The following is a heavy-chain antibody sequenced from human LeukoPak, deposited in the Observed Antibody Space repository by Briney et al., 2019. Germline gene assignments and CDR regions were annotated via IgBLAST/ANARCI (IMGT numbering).Heavy chain of an antibody. J-gene: IGHJ4*02. CDR2: IYYSGST. D-gene: IGHD6-19*01. Sequence: SETPSLTCTVSGGSISSYYWSWIRQPPGKGLEWIGYIYYSGSTNYNPSLKSRVTISVDTSKNQFSLKLSSVTAADTAVYYCAKSGSVWYYFDYWGQGTLVTVSS. V-gene: IGHV4-59*08. CDR1: GGSISSYY. CDR3: AKSGSVWYYFDY.